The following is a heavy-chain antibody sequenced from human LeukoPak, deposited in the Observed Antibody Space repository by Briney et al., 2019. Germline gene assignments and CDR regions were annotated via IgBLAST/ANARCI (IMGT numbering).Heavy chain of an antibody. CDR3: ARDNYYYYYMDV. CDR2: IYTSGST. J-gene: IGHJ6*03. Sequence: WETLSLTCTVSGGSISRYYWSWIRQPAGKGLEWIGRIYTSGSTNYNPSLKSRVTMSVDTSKNQFSLKLSSVTAADTAVYYCARDNYYYYYMDVWGKGTTVTVSS. V-gene: IGHV4-4*07. CDR1: GGSISRYY.